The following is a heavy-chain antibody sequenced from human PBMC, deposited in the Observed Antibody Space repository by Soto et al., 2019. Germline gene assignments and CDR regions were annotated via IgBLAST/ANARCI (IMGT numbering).Heavy chain of an antibody. CDR2: IYYSGST. CDR1: GDSSSSYY. CDR3: ARLYTGRYFQY. V-gene: IGHV4-59*08. D-gene: IGHD3-10*01. Sequence: SETLSLTCTVSGDSSSSYYWSWIRQPPGKGLEYIGYIYYSGSTNYNPSLKSRVTISVDTSKNQFSLKLSSVTAADTAVYYCARLYTGRYFQYWGQGTLVTVSS. J-gene: IGHJ1*01.